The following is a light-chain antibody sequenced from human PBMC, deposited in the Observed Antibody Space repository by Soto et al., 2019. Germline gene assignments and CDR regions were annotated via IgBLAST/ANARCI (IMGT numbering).Light chain of an antibody. CDR1: QTVSSK. Sequence: EIVMTQSPATLSVSVGERATLSCRASQTVSSKLAWYQQKPGQAPRLLIYGASTRATGIPARFTGSGSGTEFTLTMSSLQSEDFAVYYCQQYNDWPPQLTFGGGTKVEFK. CDR3: QQYNDWPPQLT. J-gene: IGKJ4*01. CDR2: GAS. V-gene: IGKV3-15*01.